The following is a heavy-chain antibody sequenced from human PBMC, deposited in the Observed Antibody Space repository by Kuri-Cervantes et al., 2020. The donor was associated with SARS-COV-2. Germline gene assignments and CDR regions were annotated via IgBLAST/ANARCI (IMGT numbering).Heavy chain of an antibody. V-gene: IGHV3-23*01. CDR3: AKGYCSGGSCSPDY. Sequence: GESLKISCAASGFTFSNYAMSWVRQAPGKGLKWVSVITGSGDSTYYADSVKGRFTISRDNSKNTLYLRMNSLRAEDTAVYYCAKGYCSGGSCSPDYWGQGTLVTVSS. D-gene: IGHD2-15*01. J-gene: IGHJ4*02. CDR1: GFTFSNYA. CDR2: ITGSGDST.